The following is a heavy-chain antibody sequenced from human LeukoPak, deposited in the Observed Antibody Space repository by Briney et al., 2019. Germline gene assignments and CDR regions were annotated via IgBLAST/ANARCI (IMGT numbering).Heavy chain of an antibody. CDR2: ISYDGSNK. J-gene: IGHJ3*02. CDR3: AKLYSSGWGYAFDI. Sequence: QSGGSLRLSCAASGFTFSTYAMHWVRQAPGKGLEWVAVISYDGSNKYYADSVKGRFTISRDNSKNTLYLQMNSLRAEDTAVYYCAKLYSSGWGYAFDIWGQGTMVTVSS. V-gene: IGHV3-30*04. CDR1: GFTFSTYA. D-gene: IGHD6-19*01.